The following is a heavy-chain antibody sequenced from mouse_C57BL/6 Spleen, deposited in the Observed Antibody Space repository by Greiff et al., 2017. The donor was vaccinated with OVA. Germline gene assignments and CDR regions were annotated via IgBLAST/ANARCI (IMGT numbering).Heavy chain of an antibody. D-gene: IGHD1-1*01. CDR3: ARNLELGYGSSGYFDV. V-gene: IGHV2-9-1*01. Sequence: QVQLKESGPGLVAPSQSLSITCTVSGFSLTSYAISWVRQPPGKGLEWLGVIWTGGGTNYNSALKSRLSISKDNSKSQVFLKMNSLQTDDTARYYCARNLELGYGSSGYFDVWGTGTTVTVSS. CDR2: IWTGGGT. CDR1: GFSLTSYA. J-gene: IGHJ1*03.